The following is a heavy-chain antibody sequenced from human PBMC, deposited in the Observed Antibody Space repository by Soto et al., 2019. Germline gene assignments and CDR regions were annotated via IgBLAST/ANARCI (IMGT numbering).Heavy chain of an antibody. V-gene: IGHV1-18*01. Sequence: ASVKVSCKASGYTFTSYGISWVRQAPGQGLEWMGWISAYNGNTNYAQKLQGRVTMTTDTSTSTAYMELRSLRSDDTAVYYCARDDTAVVVPAAIWATVKDYYYYYGMDVWGQGTTVTVSS. D-gene: IGHD2-2*01. J-gene: IGHJ6*02. CDR3: ARDDTAVVVPAAIWATVKDYYYYYGMDV. CDR2: ISAYNGNT. CDR1: GYTFTSYG.